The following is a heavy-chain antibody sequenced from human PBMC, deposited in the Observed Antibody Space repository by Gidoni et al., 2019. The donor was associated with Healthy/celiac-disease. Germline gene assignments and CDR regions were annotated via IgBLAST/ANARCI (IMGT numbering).Heavy chain of an antibody. CDR1: GFTFSSYA. Sequence: QVQLVESGGGVVQPGRSLRLSCAASGFTFSSYAMHWVRQAPGKGLEWVAVISYDGSNKYYADSVKGRFTISRDNSKNTLYLQMNSLRAEDTAVYYCAREVDYGGGYYYYYYGMDVWGQGTTVTVSS. CDR3: AREVDYGGGYYYYYYGMDV. CDR2: ISYDGSNK. D-gene: IGHD4-17*01. J-gene: IGHJ6*02. V-gene: IGHV3-30-3*01.